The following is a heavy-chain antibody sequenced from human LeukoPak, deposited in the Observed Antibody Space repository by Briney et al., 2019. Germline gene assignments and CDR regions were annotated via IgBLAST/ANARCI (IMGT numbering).Heavy chain of an antibody. V-gene: IGHV4-30-4*08. CDR3: ARGVDRSYWYFDL. Sequence: SETLSLTCTVSGGSISNGDYYWTWIRQPPGKGLEWIGYIYYSGSTYYNPSLKSRVTISVDTSKNQFSLKLSSVTAADTAVYYCARGVDRSYWYFDLWGRGTLVTVSS. CDR2: IYYSGST. D-gene: IGHD3-3*01. J-gene: IGHJ2*01. CDR1: GGSISNGDYY.